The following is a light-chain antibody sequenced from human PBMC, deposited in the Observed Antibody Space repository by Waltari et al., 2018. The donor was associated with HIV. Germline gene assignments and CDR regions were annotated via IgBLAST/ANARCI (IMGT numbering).Light chain of an antibody. V-gene: IGLV2-8*01. J-gene: IGLJ2*01. CDR1: NSDISDYND. CDR3: SSFAGTHKL. CDR2: EVT. Sequence: QSALTQSPSASGSPGQSVNISCSGANSDISDYNDVSWYQQHPDRPPKLIIFEVTKRPSGVPDRFSGSKSGNTASLFVSGLQPEDEATYFCSSFAGTHKLFGGGTKLTVL.